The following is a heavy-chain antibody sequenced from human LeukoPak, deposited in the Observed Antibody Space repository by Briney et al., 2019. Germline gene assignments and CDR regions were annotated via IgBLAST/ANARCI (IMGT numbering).Heavy chain of an antibody. D-gene: IGHD5-12*01. CDR3: AKAGSGYDGENFDY. Sequence: SGGSLRLSCAASGFTFSSYAMSWVRQAPGKGLEWVSAISGSGGSTYYADSVKGRFTISRDNSKNTLYLQMNSLRAEDTAVYYCAKAGSGYDGENFDYWGQGTLVTVSS. J-gene: IGHJ4*02. V-gene: IGHV3-23*01. CDR2: ISGSGGST. CDR1: GFTFSSYA.